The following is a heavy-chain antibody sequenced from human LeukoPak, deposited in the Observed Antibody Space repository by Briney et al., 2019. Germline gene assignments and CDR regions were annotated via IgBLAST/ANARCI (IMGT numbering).Heavy chain of an antibody. CDR2: INPYSGDT. V-gene: IGHV1-2*02. J-gene: IGHJ4*02. CDR3: ARLVHSGVGEDDY. CDR1: GYTFSGFY. D-gene: IGHD3-16*01. Sequence: GASVKVSCKASGYTFSGFYIHWVRQAPGQGLEWMGWINPYSGDTNYAQKFQGRVTVTRDTSISTAYMELSRLRSDDTAVYYCARLVHSGVGEDDYWGQGTLVTVSS.